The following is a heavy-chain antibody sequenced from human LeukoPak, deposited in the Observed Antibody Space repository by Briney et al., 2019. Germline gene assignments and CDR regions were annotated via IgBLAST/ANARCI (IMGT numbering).Heavy chain of an antibody. Sequence: ASVKVSCKASGYTFASYAMHWVRQAPGQRLEWMGWINAGNGNTKYSQKFQGRVTITRDTSASTAYMELSSLRSEDTAVYYCARDPHYSYSSSCPLDYWGQGTLVTVSS. CDR2: INAGNGNT. V-gene: IGHV1-3*01. CDR1: GYTFASYA. D-gene: IGHD6-13*01. CDR3: ARDPHYSYSSSCPLDY. J-gene: IGHJ4*02.